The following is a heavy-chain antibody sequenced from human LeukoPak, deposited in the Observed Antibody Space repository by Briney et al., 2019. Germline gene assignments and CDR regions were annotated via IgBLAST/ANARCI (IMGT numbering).Heavy chain of an antibody. Sequence: ASVKVSCKASGYTFTSYAMHWVRQAPGQRLEWMGWINAGNGNTKYSQKFQGRVTITRDISASTAYMELSSLRSEDTAVYYCARAQTTMVRGGRAFDIWGQGTMVTVSS. CDR1: GYTFTSYA. J-gene: IGHJ3*02. V-gene: IGHV1-3*01. CDR3: ARAQTTMVRGGRAFDI. CDR2: INAGNGNT. D-gene: IGHD3-10*01.